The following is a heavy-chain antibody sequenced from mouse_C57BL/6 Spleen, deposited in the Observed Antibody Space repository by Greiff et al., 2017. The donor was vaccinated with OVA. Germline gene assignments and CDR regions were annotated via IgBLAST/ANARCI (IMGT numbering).Heavy chain of an antibody. CDR2: ISSGGSYT. CDR3: AREVLYFDY. J-gene: IGHJ2*01. CDR1: GFTFSSYG. Sequence: DVMLVESGGDLVKPGGSLKLSCAASGFTFSSYGMSWVRQTPDKRLEWVATISSGGSYTYYPDSVKGRFTISRDNAKNTLYLQMSSLKSEDTAMYYCAREVLYFDYWGQGTTLTVSS. V-gene: IGHV5-6*02.